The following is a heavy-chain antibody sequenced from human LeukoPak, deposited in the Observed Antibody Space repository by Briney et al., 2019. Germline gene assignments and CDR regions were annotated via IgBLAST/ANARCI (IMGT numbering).Heavy chain of an antibody. CDR3: TIGYCSSTSCYPLVDV. Sequence: SVKVSCKASGGTFSSYAISWVRQAPGQGLEWMGGIIPIFGTANYAQKFQGRVTIAADESTSTAYMELSSLRSEDTAVYYCTIGYCSSTSCYPLVDVWGQGTTVTVSS. CDR2: IIPIFGTA. J-gene: IGHJ6*02. D-gene: IGHD2-2*01. CDR1: GGTFSSYA. V-gene: IGHV1-69*13.